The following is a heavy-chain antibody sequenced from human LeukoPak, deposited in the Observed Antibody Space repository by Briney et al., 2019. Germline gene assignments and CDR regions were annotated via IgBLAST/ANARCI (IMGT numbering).Heavy chain of an antibody. D-gene: IGHD3-3*01. CDR2: ISYDGSVE. J-gene: IGHJ4*02. Sequence: GGSLRLSCAASGFTFSIYGMHWVRQAPGKGLEWVAGISYDGSVEYYAGSVKGRFTISRDNSKNTLYLPMNRLRAEDTAVYYCARDLGYYDFWSGYYEYYFDYWGQGTLVTVSS. V-gene: IGHV3-30*03. CDR3: ARDLGYYDFWSGYYEYYFDY. CDR1: GFTFSIYG.